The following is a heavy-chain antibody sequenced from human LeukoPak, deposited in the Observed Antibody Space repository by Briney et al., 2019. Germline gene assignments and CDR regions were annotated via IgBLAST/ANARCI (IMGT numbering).Heavy chain of an antibody. V-gene: IGHV3-15*01. CDR2: IKSKTDGGTT. D-gene: IGHD2-15*01. Sequence: GGSLRLSCAASGFTFSNAWMSWGRQAPGKGLEWVGRIKSKTDGGTTDYAAPVKGRFTISRDDSKNTLYLRMNSLKTEDTAVYYCTTGLLYCSGGSCYPMDGYSYGYYFDYWGQGTLVTVSS. CDR1: GFTFSNAW. J-gene: IGHJ4*02. CDR3: TTGLLYCSGGSCYPMDGYSYGYYFDY.